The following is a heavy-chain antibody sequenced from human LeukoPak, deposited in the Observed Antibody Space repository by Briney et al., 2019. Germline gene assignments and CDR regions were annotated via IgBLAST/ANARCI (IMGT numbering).Heavy chain of an antibody. J-gene: IGHJ4*02. CDR1: GGSFSGYY. CDR3: ARGAVPDSRA. D-gene: IGHD3-22*01. Sequence: SETLSLTCAVYGGSFSGYYWSWIRQPPGKGLEWIGEINHSGSTNYNPSLKSRVTISVDTSKNQFSLKLSSVTAADTAVYYCARGAVPDSRAWGQGTLVTVSS. CDR2: INHSGST. V-gene: IGHV4-34*01.